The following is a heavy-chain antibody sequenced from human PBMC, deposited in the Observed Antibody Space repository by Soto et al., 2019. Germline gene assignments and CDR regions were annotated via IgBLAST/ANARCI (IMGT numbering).Heavy chain of an antibody. V-gene: IGHV1-18*01. Sequence: QVQLVQSGTEVKKPGASVKVSCKASGYTFTNYGITWVRQVPGQGLEWVGWIVTYNGNTNSAQKLQGRVTMTTDTSTSTAYMELRSLRSADTAVYYCARGPQSTGWRGKWFDSWGQGTLVTVSS. CDR2: IVTYNGNT. D-gene: IGHD6-19*01. CDR3: ARGPQSTGWRGKWFDS. CDR1: GYTFTNYG. J-gene: IGHJ5*01.